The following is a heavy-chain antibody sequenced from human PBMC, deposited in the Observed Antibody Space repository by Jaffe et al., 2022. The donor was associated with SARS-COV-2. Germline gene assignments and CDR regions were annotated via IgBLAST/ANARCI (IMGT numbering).Heavy chain of an antibody. Sequence: QVQLVESGGGMVQPGTSLRLSCVVSGFTFSDSVLHWLRRAPGKGLEWVSGIGVDGATYYADSVKGRFTISRDNSKNTLFVQMNSLRVEDTAVYYCARGWYSSSRCDVFDIWGQGTMVTVSS. J-gene: IGHJ3*02. D-gene: IGHD6-13*01. V-gene: IGHV3-30*01. CDR1: GFTFSDSV. CDR3: ARGWYSSSRCDVFDI. CDR2: IGVDGAT.